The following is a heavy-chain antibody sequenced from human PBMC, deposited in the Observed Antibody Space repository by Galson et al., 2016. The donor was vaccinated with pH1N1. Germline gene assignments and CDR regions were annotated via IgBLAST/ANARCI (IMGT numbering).Heavy chain of an antibody. CDR1: GYTFTGYY. V-gene: IGHV1-2*02. CDR3: ARIRYNRGWF. D-gene: IGHD6-19*01. CDR2: INPDSGST. Sequence: SVKVSCKASGYTFTGYYIHWVRQAPGQGLEWMGWINPDSGSTNYAQKFQGRVTLTRDASISTAYMGLTTLTSDDTAVYYCARIRYNRGWFWGQGTTVTVSS. J-gene: IGHJ6*02.